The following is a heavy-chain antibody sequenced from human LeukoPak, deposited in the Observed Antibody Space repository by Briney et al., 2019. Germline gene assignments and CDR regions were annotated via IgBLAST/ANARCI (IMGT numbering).Heavy chain of an antibody. D-gene: IGHD6-13*01. CDR2: IRYDGSNK. CDR1: GFTFSSYG. Sequence: GGSLRLSCAASGFTFSSYGMHWVRQAPGKGLEWVAFIRYDGSNKYYADSVKGRFTISRDNSKNTLYLQMNSLRAEDTAVYYCTRDLISAAAAGFLYYFDYWGQGTLVTVSS. CDR3: TRDLISAAAAGFLYYFDY. J-gene: IGHJ4*02. V-gene: IGHV3-30*02.